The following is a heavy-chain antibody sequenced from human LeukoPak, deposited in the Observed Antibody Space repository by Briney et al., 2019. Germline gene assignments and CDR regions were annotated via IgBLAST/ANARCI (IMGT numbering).Heavy chain of an antibody. Sequence: GGSLRLSCAASGFTFSSYWMSWVRQAPGKGLEWVANIKQDGSEKYYVDSVKGRFTISRDNAKNSLYLQMNSLRAEDTAVYYCARAVAAADYAFGYWGQGTLVTVSS. J-gene: IGHJ4*02. D-gene: IGHD6-13*01. CDR3: ARAVAAADYAFGY. CDR2: IKQDGSEK. CDR1: GFTFSSYW. V-gene: IGHV3-7*01.